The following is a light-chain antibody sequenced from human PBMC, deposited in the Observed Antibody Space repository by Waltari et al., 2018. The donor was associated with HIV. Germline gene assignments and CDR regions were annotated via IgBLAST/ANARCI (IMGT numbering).Light chain of an antibody. CDR3: QQYNSLWT. CDR2: KAS. V-gene: IGKV1-5*03. Sequence: DIQMTQSPSTLSASVGDRVTITCRTSQSISSWLAWYQQKPGKAPKLLIYKASSLESGVPSRCSGSGSGTEYTLTISSLQPDDCATYYGQQYNSLWTCGQGTKVEIK. CDR1: QSISSW. J-gene: IGKJ1*01.